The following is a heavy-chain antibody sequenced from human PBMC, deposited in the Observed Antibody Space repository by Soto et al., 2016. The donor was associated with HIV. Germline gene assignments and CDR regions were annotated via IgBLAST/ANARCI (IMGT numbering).Heavy chain of an antibody. CDR1: GGSISSGGYY. J-gene: IGHJ4*02. V-gene: IGHV4-31*03. Sequence: QVQLQESSPGLVKPSQTLSLTCTVSGGSISSGGYYWSWIRQHPGKGLEWIGYIYYSGSTYYNPSLKSRLMISVDTSKNQFSLKLSSVTAADTAVYYCANLTPGVFFDYWAREPWSPSP. D-gene: IGHD3-9*01. CDR3: ANLTPGVFFDY. CDR2: IYYSGST.